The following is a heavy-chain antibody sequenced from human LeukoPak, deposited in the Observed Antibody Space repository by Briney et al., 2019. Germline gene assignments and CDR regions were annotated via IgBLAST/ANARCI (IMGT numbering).Heavy chain of an antibody. Sequence: PSETLSLTCTVSGGSISTGGYYWNWIRQHQGKGLEWFGFIYHSGSTSYNPSPKSRLSISVDTSKNQFSLKLNSVTAADTAVYYCARGRFYGFSGDSWGQGTLVTVSS. CDR3: ARGRFYGFSGDS. CDR2: IYHSGST. CDR1: GGSISTGGYY. J-gene: IGHJ4*02. V-gene: IGHV4-31*03. D-gene: IGHD2/OR15-2a*01.